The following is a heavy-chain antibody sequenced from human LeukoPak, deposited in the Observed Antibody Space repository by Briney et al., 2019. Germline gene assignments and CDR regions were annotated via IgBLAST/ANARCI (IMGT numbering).Heavy chain of an antibody. D-gene: IGHD5-24*01. V-gene: IGHV3-48*01. CDR2: ISRISTAI. J-gene: IGHJ5*02. Sequence: PGGSLRLSCAASGFTFDYFAMSWVRQTPGKGLEWIAYISRISTAIQYADSVKGRFTISRDKGENSLFLQMNSLRVEDTALYYCARDGYNWADLWGQGTLVTVSS. CDR1: GFTFDYFA. CDR3: ARDGYNWADL.